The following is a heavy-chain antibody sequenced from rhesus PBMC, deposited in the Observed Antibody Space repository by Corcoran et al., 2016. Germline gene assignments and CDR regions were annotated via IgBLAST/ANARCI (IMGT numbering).Heavy chain of an antibody. Sequence: DVSLLESGGGLVKPGGSLRLSCVVCGFTLSSYERPGVRPAPGKGLEGSSVISESAGTTSYADSVKGRFTISRDNAKNSLFLQMNSRRAEDTAVYYCTRDLEGWGQGVLVTVSS. CDR3: TRDLEG. V-gene: IGHV3-100*02. CDR1: GFTLSSYE. CDR2: ISESAGTT. J-gene: IGHJ4*01.